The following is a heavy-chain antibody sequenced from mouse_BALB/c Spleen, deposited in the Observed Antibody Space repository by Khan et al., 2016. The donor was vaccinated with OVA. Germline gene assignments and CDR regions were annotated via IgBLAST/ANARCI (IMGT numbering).Heavy chain of an antibody. J-gene: IGHJ2*01. V-gene: IGHV3-2*02. CDR2: ISYSGST. D-gene: IGHD1-2*01. CDR1: GYSITSGYG. Sequence: EVQLVESGPGLAKPSQSLSLTCTVTGYSITSGYGWNWIRQFPGNKLEWMGYISYSGSTNYNQSLKSRISITRDTSKNQFFLQLNSVTTEDTATYYCARTARIKYWGQGTTLTVSS. CDR3: ARTARIKY.